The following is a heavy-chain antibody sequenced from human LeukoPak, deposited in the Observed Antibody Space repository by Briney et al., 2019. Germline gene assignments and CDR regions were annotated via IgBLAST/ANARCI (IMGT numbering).Heavy chain of an antibody. CDR3: ARIRPGNYFDY. V-gene: IGHV3-7*01. CDR1: GFTFSIYW. CDR2: IKEDGSEE. Sequence: GGSLRLSCTASGFTFSIYWMSWVRQAPGKGLEWVASIKEDGSEEHYVDSVKGRFTISRDNARNSVHVQMNSLRAEDTAVYFFARIRPGNYFDYWGQGALVTVSS. D-gene: IGHD6-6*01. J-gene: IGHJ4*02.